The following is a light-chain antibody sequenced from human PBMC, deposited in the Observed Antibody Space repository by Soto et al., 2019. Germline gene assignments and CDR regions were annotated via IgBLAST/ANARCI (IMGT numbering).Light chain of an antibody. CDR2: GAS. CDR3: QRFYDFPPFT. Sequence: DIQMTQSPSSLSASVGDRVTITCQASQDIKNSLNWYQQKPGKAPKLLIYGASNLETGFPSRFRGSGSGTDFTFTIISLQPEDIGTYFCQRFYDFPPFTFVPGTRVDIK. J-gene: IGKJ3*01. CDR1: QDIKNS. V-gene: IGKV1-33*01.